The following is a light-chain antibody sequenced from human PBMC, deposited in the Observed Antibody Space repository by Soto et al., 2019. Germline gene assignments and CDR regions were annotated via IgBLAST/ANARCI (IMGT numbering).Light chain of an antibody. J-gene: IGKJ4*01. V-gene: IGKV3-11*01. CDR1: ESVNRD. CDR3: QQYGSSPRT. Sequence: EIVLTQSPDTLSLSPGERATLSCRASESVNRDLAWYQQKPGQAPRLLIYDASNRATGIPARFSGSGSGTDFTLTISSLEPEDFAVYYCQQYGSSPRTFGGGTKVDIK. CDR2: DAS.